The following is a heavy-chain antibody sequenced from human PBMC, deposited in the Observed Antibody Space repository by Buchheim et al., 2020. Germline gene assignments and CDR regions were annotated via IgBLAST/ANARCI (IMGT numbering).Heavy chain of an antibody. V-gene: IGHV3-48*01. D-gene: IGHD3-22*01. CDR1: GFTFSSNS. J-gene: IGHJ4*02. CDR3: ARDSPTSIGYYPD. CDR2: ISSSTSTI. Sequence: EVPLVESGGGLVQPGGSLRLSCVASGFTFSSNSMNWVRQAPGKGLEWVSYISSSTSTIYYADSVKGRFTISRDNAKNSLFLQMNSLRAEDTAVYYCARDSPTSIGYYPDWGQGTL.